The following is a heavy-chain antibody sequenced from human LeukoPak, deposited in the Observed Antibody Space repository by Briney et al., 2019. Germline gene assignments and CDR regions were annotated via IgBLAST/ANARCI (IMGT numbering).Heavy chain of an antibody. CDR3: ARGNYIEVSGFDP. D-gene: IGHD1-7*01. V-gene: IGHV4-59*12. Sequence: NASETLSLTCTVSGGSISSYYWSWIRQPPGKGLEWIGFIYYSGSTNYKPSLKSRVTMSVDTSKNQFSLKLSSVTAADTAVYYCARGNYIEVSGFDPWGQGTLVTVSS. J-gene: IGHJ5*02. CDR1: GGSISSYY. CDR2: IYYSGST.